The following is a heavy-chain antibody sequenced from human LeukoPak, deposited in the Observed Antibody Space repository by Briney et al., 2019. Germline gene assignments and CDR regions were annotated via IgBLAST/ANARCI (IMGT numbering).Heavy chain of an antibody. CDR2: ISYDGSNK. Sequence: GGSLRLSCAASGFTFSSYAMHWVRQAPGKGLEWVAVISYDGSNKYYADSVKGRFTISRDNAKNSLYLQMNSLRAEDTAVYYCARVYSSGSRYYFDYWGQGTLVTVSS. J-gene: IGHJ4*02. CDR1: GFTFSSYA. D-gene: IGHD1-26*01. V-gene: IGHV3-30*04. CDR3: ARVYSSGSRYYFDY.